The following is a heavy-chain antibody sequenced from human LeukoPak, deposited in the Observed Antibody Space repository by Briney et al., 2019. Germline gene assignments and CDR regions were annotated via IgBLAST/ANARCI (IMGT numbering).Heavy chain of an antibody. CDR3: AKTVAGYWYFDL. V-gene: IGHV4-31*03. Sequence: SETLSLTCTVSGGSISSGGYYWSWIRQHPGKGLEWIGYIYYSGSTYYNPSLKSRVTISVDTSKNQFSLKLSSVTAADTAVYYCAKTVAGYWYFDLWGRGTLVTVSS. CDR1: GGSISSGGYY. D-gene: IGHD6-19*01. CDR2: IYYSGST. J-gene: IGHJ2*01.